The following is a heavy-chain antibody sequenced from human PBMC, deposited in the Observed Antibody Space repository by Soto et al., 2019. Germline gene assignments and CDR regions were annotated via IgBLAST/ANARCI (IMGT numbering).Heavy chain of an antibody. J-gene: IGHJ6*02. CDR3: ARTPENDAFTLGTREQNYYYGMDV. D-gene: IGHD1-26*01. Sequence: SSETLSLTCAVYGGSFSGYYWSWIRQPPGKGLEWIGEINHSGSTNYNPSLKSRVTISVDTSKNQFSLKLSSVTAADTAVFYCARTPENDAFTLGTREQNYYYGMDVWGQGTTVTVSS. CDR2: INHSGST. V-gene: IGHV4-34*01. CDR1: GGSFSGYY.